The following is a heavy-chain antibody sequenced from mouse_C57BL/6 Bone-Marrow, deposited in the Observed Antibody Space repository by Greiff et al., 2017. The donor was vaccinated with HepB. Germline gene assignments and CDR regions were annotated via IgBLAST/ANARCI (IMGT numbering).Heavy chain of an antibody. CDR2: IYPGDGDT. J-gene: IGHJ2*01. CDR3: ARWDEFDY. D-gene: IGHD4-1*01. CDR1: GYAFSSSW. Sequence: VQLQQSGPELVKPGASVKISCKASGYAFSSSWMNWVKQRPGKGLEWIGRIYPGDGDTNYNGKFKGKATLTADKSSSTAYMQLSSLTSEDSAVYFCARWDEFDYWGQGTTLTVAS. V-gene: IGHV1-82*01.